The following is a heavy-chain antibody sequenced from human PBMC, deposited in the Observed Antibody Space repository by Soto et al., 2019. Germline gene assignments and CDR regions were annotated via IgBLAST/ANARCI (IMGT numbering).Heavy chain of an antibody. J-gene: IGHJ5*02. V-gene: IGHV3-33*01. CDR3: ARDRGIAARPGAGWFDP. D-gene: IGHD6-6*01. CDR2: IWYDGSNK. Sequence: QVQLVESGGGVVQPGRSLRLSCAASGFTFSSYGMHWVRQAPGKGLEWVAVIWYDGSNKYYADSVKGRFTISRDNSKNTLYLQMNSLRAEDTAVYYCARDRGIAARPGAGWFDPWGQGTLVTVSS. CDR1: GFTFSSYG.